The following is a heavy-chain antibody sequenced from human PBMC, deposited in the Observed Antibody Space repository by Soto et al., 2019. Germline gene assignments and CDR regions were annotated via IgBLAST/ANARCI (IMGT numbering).Heavy chain of an antibody. V-gene: IGHV3-23*01. CDR3: AKFYCISTMCQAPAAKSTGGFEI. CDR2: ISGSGVST. D-gene: IGHD2-2*01. J-gene: IGHJ3*02. Sequence: GGSLRLSSAASGFTFSSYWMSWVRQAPGKGLEWVANISGSGVSTYYADSVKGRSTISRDNSKKTVDLQMNSLRAEDTAVYYCAKFYCISTMCQAPAAKSTGGFEIWGQGTLVTVSS. CDR1: GFTFSSYW.